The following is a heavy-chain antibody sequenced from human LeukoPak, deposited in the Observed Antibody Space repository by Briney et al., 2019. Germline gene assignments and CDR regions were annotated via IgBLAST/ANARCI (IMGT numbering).Heavy chain of an antibody. V-gene: IGHV3-23*01. D-gene: IGHD2-15*01. Sequence: PGGSLRLSCAASGFTFSSYAMSWVRQAPGKGLEWVSAISGSGGSTYYADSVKGRFTISRDNSKNTLYLQMNSLRAEDTAVYYCARDHRYCSGGSCYPPGYWGQGTLVTVSS. CDR2: ISGSGGST. J-gene: IGHJ4*02. CDR1: GFTFSSYA. CDR3: ARDHRYCSGGSCYPPGY.